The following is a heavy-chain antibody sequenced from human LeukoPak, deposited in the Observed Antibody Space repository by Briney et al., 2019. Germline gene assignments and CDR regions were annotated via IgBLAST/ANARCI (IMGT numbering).Heavy chain of an antibody. V-gene: IGHV3-23*01. CDR1: GFTFRSYD. J-gene: IGHJ4*02. CDR3: ARDQLGAVLYFDY. D-gene: IGHD1-1*01. CDR2: ITGSGGST. Sequence: PGGSLRLSCEASGFTFRSYDMSWVRQAPGKGLEWVSAITGSGGSTYYADSVKGRFTISRDNSKNTLYLQINSLRVEDTAVYYCARDQLGAVLYFDYWGQGALVTVSS.